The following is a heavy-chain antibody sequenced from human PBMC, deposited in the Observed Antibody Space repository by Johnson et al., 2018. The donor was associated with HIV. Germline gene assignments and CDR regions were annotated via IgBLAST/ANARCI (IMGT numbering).Heavy chain of an antibody. V-gene: IGHV3-30*19. J-gene: IGHJ3*02. CDR1: GFTFSSYG. CDR2: ISYDGSNK. CDR3: ARDVGAFDI. Sequence: VQLVESGGGVVQPGRSLRLSCAASGFTFSSYGMHWVRQAPGKGLEWVAVISYDGSNKYYADSVKGRFTISRDNAKNSLYLQMNSLRAEDTAVYYCARDVGAFDIWGQGTMVTVSS.